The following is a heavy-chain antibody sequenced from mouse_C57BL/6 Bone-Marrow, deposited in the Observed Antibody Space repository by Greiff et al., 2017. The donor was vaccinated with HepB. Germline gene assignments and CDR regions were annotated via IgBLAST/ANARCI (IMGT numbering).Heavy chain of an antibody. Sequence: VQRVESGPGLVQPSQSLSITCTVSGFSLTSYGVHWVRQSPGKGLEWLGVIWSGGSTDYNAAFISRLSISKDNCKSQVFFKMNSLQADDTAIYYCARNYYGSSYDFDYWGQGTTLTVSS. CDR2: IWSGGST. J-gene: IGHJ2*01. V-gene: IGHV2-2*01. D-gene: IGHD1-1*01. CDR1: GFSLTSYG. CDR3: ARNYYGSSYDFDY.